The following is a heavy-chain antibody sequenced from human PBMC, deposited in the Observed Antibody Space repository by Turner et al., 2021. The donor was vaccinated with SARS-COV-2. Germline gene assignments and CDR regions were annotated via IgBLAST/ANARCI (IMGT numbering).Heavy chain of an antibody. J-gene: IGHJ4*02. Sequence: EVQLVESGGGVVQPGGSLRLSCAAYGFTVSSNYMNWVRQAPGKGLEWVSVIYSGVSTYYADSVKGRFTISRDNSKNTLYLQMNSLRAEDTALYYCARDLGGTSSLGGYFDYWGQGTLVTVSS. CDR3: ARDLGGTSSLGGYFDY. D-gene: IGHD2-2*01. CDR1: GFTVSSNY. CDR2: IYSGVST. V-gene: IGHV3-66*02.